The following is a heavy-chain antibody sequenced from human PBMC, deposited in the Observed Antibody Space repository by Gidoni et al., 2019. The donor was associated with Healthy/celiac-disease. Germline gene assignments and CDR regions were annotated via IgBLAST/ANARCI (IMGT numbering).Heavy chain of an antibody. CDR3: SKWLRLGELSNWYFDL. CDR2: IRGSGGST. CDR1: GFTVSSYA. D-gene: IGHD3-16*02. V-gene: IGHV3-23*01. J-gene: IGHJ2*01. Sequence: EVQLLESGGGLVQPGGSLRLSCAASGFTVSSYAMSGVRQAPGKGLEWGSAIRGSGGSTYYADSVKGRCTISRDNSKNTLYLQMNSLRAEDTAVYYCSKWLRLGELSNWYFDLWGRGTLVTVSA.